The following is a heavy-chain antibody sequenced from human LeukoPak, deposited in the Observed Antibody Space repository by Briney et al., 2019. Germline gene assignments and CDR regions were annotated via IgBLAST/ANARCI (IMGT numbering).Heavy chain of an antibody. CDR2: IYYSGST. V-gene: IGHV4-59*01. D-gene: IGHD5-18*01. CDR3: ARDGLWIQNAFDI. CDR1: GGSISSYY. Sequence: SETLSLTCTVSGGSISSYYWSWIRQPPGKGLEWIGYIYYSGSTNYNPSLKSRVTISVDTSKNQFSLELGSVTAADTAVYYCARDGLWIQNAFDIWGQGTMVTVSS. J-gene: IGHJ3*02.